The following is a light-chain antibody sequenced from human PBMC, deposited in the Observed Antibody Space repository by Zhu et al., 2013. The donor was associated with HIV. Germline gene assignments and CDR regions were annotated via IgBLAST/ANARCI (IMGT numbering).Light chain of an antibody. J-gene: IGKJ2*01. Sequence: EIVLTQSPATLSLSPGERATLSCRSSQNIGNSLAWYQQKPGQAPRLVIYDASTRATGIPARFSGSGSGADFTLTISSLEPEDFTVYYCQQRSKWPPFTFGQGTKLEIK. CDR1: QNIGNS. V-gene: IGKV3-11*01. CDR2: DAS. CDR3: QQRSKWPPFT.